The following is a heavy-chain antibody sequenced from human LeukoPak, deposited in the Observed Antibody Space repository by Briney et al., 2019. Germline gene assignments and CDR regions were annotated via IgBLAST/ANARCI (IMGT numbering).Heavy chain of an antibody. CDR2: IYSGGST. CDR1: GFTVSSNY. V-gene: IGHV3-66*01. CDR3: AKEDSSGYYVRAFDI. J-gene: IGHJ3*02. Sequence: PGGSLRLSCAASGFTVSSNYMSWVRQAPGKGLEWVSVIYSGGSTYYADSVKGRFTISRDNSKNTLYLQMNSLRAEDTAVYYCAKEDSSGYYVRAFDIWGQGTMVTVSS. D-gene: IGHD3-22*01.